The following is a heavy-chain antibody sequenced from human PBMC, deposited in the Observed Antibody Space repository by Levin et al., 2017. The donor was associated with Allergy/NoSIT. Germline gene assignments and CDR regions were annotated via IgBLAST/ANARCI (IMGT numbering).Heavy chain of an antibody. CDR3: ARYSGSGASAYFFDY. CDR2: IYPSGNA. CDR1: GGSISSDGYS. J-gene: IGHJ4*02. D-gene: IGHD3-10*01. V-gene: IGHV4-30-2*01. Sequence: SETLSLTCAVSGGSISSDGYSWNWIRQPPGKGLEWVGNIYPSGNAYYNPSLKSRVTISIDRSKNRFSLRLRSVTAADPAVDFCARYSGSGASAYFFDYWGQGTLVTVSS.